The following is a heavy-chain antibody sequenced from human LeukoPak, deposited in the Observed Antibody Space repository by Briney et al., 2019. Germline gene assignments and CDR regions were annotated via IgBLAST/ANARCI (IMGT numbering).Heavy chain of an antibody. Sequence: PSETLSLTCAVSGDSISSGGYSWSWIRQPPGRGLEWIGYILHSGRTDYNPSLKSRVTISVDTSKNQFSLKLSSVTAADTAVYYCARSGSYYVEGVFDYWGQGTLVTVSS. CDR3: ARSGSYYVEGVFDY. CDR1: GDSISSGGYS. J-gene: IGHJ4*02. V-gene: IGHV4-30-2*01. CDR2: ILHSGRT. D-gene: IGHD1-26*01.